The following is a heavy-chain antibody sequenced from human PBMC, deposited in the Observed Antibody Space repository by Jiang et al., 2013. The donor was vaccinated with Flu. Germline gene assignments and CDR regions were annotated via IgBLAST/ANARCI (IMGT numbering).Heavy chain of an antibody. J-gene: IGHJ6*02. CDR3: ARGAGFYGMDL. CDR2: INPNSGGT. D-gene: IGHD6-25*01. CDR1: GYTFTGYY. Sequence: GYTFTGYYMHWVRQAPGQGLEWMGWINPNSGGTNYAQKFQGWVTMTRDTSISTAYMELSRLRSDDTAVYYCARGAGFYGMDLWGQGTTVTVSS. V-gene: IGHV1-2*04.